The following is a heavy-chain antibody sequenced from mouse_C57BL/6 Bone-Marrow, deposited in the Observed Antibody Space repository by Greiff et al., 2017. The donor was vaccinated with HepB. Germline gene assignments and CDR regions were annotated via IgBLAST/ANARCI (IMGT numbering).Heavy chain of an antibody. CDR2: INPSTGGT. CDR3: ERGYYVYYFDY. V-gene: IGHV1-42*01. J-gene: IGHJ2*01. CDR1: GYSFTGYY. D-gene: IGHD1-1*02. Sequence: EVQLQQSGPALLKPGASVKISCKASGYSFTGYYMNWVKQSPEKSLEWIGEINPSTGGTTYNQKFKAKATLTVDKSSSTAYMQLKSVTSEDSAVYYCERGYYVYYFDYWGQGTTLTVSS.